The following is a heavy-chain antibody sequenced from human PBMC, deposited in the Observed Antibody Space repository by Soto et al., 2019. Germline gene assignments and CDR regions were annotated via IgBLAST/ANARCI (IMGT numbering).Heavy chain of an antibody. V-gene: IGHV3-30-3*01. Sequence: PGGSLRLSCAASGFTFSSYAMHWVRQAPGKGLEWVAVISYDGSNKYYADSVKGRFTISRDNSKNTLYLQMNSLRAEDTAVYYCARGPPYCSGGSCYLYWGQGTLVTVSS. CDR2: ISYDGSNK. D-gene: IGHD2-15*01. CDR3: ARGPPYCSGGSCYLY. J-gene: IGHJ4*02. CDR1: GFTFSSYA.